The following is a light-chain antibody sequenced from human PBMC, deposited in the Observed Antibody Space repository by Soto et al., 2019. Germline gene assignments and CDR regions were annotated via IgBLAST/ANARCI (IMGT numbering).Light chain of an antibody. CDR2: GES. CDR3: QQYDKWPPT. CDR1: QSVSTI. V-gene: IGKV3-15*01. Sequence: IVRTHSPATLSVSPGEITTLSFRALQSVSTILAWYQQKPGQAPRLLIYGESTRATGIPVRFSGSGSGTEFTLTISSLQSEDFAVYYCQQYDKWPPTFGQGTKVDIK. J-gene: IGKJ1*01.